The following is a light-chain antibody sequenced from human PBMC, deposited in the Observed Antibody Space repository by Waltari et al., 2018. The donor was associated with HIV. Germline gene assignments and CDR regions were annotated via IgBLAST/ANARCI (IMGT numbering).Light chain of an antibody. V-gene: IGKV4-1*01. CDR2: WAS. CDR3: QQYYATPLT. Sequence: IVLTQSPDSLAVSLGARATLNCKSRPSVLYSSNSENYLAWYQQKPGHPPHLLISWASAREPGVPDRFSGSGSETDFSLTISSLQAEDVAVYYCQQYYATPLTFGGGTKVEIK. CDR1: PSVLYSSNSENY. J-gene: IGKJ4*01.